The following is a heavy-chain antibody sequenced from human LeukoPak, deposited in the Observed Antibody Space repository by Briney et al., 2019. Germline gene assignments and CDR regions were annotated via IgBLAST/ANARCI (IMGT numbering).Heavy chain of an antibody. V-gene: IGHV4-34*09. CDR3: AREGRRGFDP. CDR1: GGSFSGYY. CDR2: IYYSGST. J-gene: IGHJ5*02. Sequence: SETLSLTCAVYGGSFSGYYWSWIRQPPGKGLEWIGYIYYSGSTYYNPSLKSRVTISVDTSKNQFSLKLSSVTAADTAVYYCAREGRRGFDPWGQGTLVTVSS.